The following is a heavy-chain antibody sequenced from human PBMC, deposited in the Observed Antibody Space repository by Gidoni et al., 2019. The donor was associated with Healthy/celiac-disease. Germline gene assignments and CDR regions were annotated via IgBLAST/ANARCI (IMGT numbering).Heavy chain of an antibody. CDR1: GFTFSSYS. J-gene: IGHJ6*03. V-gene: IGHV3-48*02. CDR3: ARVPYGDYSYYYMDV. Sequence: EVQLVESGGGLVPPGGSRRLSCAASGFTFSSYSMNWVRQAPGKGLEWVSYISSSSSTIYYADSVKARFTISRDNAKNSLYLQMNSLRDEDTAVYYCARVPYGDYSYYYMDVWGKGTTVTVSS. CDR2: ISSSSSTI. D-gene: IGHD4-17*01.